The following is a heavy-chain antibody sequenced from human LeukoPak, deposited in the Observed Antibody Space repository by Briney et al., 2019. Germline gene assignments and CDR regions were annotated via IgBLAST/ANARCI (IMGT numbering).Heavy chain of an antibody. CDR3: ARRVYTYYFDY. Sequence: PSETLSLTCAVYGGSFSGYYWSWIRQPPGKGLEWIGEINHSGSTNYNLSLKSRVTISVDTSKNQFSLKLSSVTAADTAVYYCARRVYTYYFDYWGQGTLVTVSS. V-gene: IGHV4-34*01. D-gene: IGHD3-10*01. CDR2: INHSGST. J-gene: IGHJ4*02. CDR1: GGSFSGYY.